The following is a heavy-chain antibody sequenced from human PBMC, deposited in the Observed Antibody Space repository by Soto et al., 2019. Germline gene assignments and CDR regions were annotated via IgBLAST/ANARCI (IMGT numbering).Heavy chain of an antibody. CDR3: LRRIAVAGTDAFDI. D-gene: IGHD6-19*01. J-gene: IGHJ3*02. CDR2: ISYDGSNK. V-gene: IGHV3-30-3*01. CDR1: GFPFSTYA. Sequence: GGPLRLSCAASGFPFSTYAMHWVRQAPGKGLEWVAVISYDGSNKFYGDSVKGRFTISRDNSKNTVSLQMNSLRAEDTALYYCLRRIAVAGTDAFDIWGRGTMVTVSS.